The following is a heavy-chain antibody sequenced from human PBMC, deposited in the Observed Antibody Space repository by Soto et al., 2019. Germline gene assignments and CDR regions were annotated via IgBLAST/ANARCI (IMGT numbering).Heavy chain of an antibody. V-gene: IGHV4-59*01. Sequence: SETLSLTFTVPGTSISSYYWSWILQPPGKGLEWIANIHYSGTTNYNPSLESRVTLSVDTSKNQFSLKMTSVTAADRAMYFCARYNSYAIDYWGRGTLVSVSS. J-gene: IGHJ4*02. CDR2: IHYSGTT. D-gene: IGHD2-8*01. CDR1: GTSISSYY. CDR3: ARYNSYAIDY.